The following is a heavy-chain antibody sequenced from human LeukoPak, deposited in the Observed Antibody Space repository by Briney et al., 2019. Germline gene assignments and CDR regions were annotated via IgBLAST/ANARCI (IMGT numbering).Heavy chain of an antibody. Sequence: KASETLSLTCTVSGGSISSYYWSWMRQPAGKGLEWIGRIYTSGSTNYNPSLMSRVTMSVDTSKNQFSLELSSVTAADTAVYYCARDRAVTTSLDYYYYYMDVWGKGTTVTVSS. J-gene: IGHJ6*03. D-gene: IGHD4-17*01. CDR2: IYTSGST. V-gene: IGHV4-4*07. CDR3: ARDRAVTTSLDYYYYYMDV. CDR1: GGSISSYY.